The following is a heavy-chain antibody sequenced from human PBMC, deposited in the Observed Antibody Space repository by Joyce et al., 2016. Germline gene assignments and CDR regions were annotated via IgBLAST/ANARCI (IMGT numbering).Heavy chain of an antibody. V-gene: IGHV3-21*01. J-gene: IGHJ4*02. CDR1: GFTFDGYS. CDR3: AKESSKGYFFDF. CDR2: ISSNSKDI. Sequence: EVQLVESGGGLAKPGGSLRLSCAASGFTFDGYSVDWVRQAPGKVLECVASISSNSKDIYYADSVKGRFTISRDNAKNSLYLEMNRLRVEDTAVYYCAKESSKGYFFDFWGQGTLVTVSS. D-gene: IGHD2-15*01.